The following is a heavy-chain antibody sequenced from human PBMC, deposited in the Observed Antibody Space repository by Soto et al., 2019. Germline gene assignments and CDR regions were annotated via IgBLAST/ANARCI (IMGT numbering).Heavy chain of an antibody. CDR3: ARDRKTYSGWYVGDFDY. CDR2: ISAYNGNT. J-gene: IGHJ4*01. D-gene: IGHD6-19*01. V-gene: IGHV1-18*04. Sequence: ASVKVSCKASGYTFTSYGISWVRQAPGQGLEWMGWISAYNGNTNYAQKLQGRVTMTTDTSTSTAYMELRSLRSDDTAVYYCARDRKTYSGWYVGDFDYWGQGTLVTVSS. CDR1: GYTFTSYG.